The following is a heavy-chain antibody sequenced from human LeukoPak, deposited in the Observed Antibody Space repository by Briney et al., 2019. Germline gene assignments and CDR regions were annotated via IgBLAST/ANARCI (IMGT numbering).Heavy chain of an antibody. Sequence: SGTPSLTCTVSGGSITSYYWSWIRPPPRERLEWIGYIYYSGSTNFNPSIKSRVTISVDTSKNQFSLKLSSVTAADTAVYYCARVEKQLVAKWGQGTLVTVSS. CDR3: ARVEKQLVAK. CDR1: GGSITSYY. V-gene: IGHV4-59*01. CDR2: IYYSGST. J-gene: IGHJ4*02. D-gene: IGHD6-13*01.